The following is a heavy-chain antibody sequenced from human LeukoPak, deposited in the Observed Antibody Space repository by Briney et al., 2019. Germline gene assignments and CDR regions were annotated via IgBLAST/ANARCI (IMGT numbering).Heavy chain of an antibody. CDR3: GKDLKPGGMDV. V-gene: IGHV3-9*01. J-gene: IGHJ6*02. CDR1: GSTVNDYA. Sequence: PGRSLRLSCAVSGSTVNDYAMHWVRHAPGKGLEWVSGIYWDGGGVGYADSVKGRFTISRDKAKNSLYLQMNSLRPEDTALYYCGKDLKPGGMDVWGQGTTVTVSS. CDR2: IYWDGGGV.